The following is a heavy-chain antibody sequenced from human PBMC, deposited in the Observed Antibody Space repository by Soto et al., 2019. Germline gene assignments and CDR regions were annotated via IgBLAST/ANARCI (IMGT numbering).Heavy chain of an antibody. Sequence: QVQLQEPAPGLVKPSGTPSLPCAASGVSISSHHWWTWVHQPPGQRLVLIGESHQSGNANYNSSLESRVTISVDKSKNQFALKLTAVTVADTAGYYCATRDSSRFYWGQGTLVTGSS. CDR3: ATRDSSRFY. CDR2: SHQSGNA. V-gene: IGHV4-4*02. D-gene: IGHD6-13*01. CDR1: GVSISSHHW. J-gene: IGHJ4*02.